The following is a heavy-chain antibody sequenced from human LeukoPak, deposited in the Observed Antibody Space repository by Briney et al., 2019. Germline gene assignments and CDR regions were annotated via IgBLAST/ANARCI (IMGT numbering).Heavy chain of an antibody. CDR1: GYSISSGYY. CDR3: ARLSGAPVRHPIYHFDY. V-gene: IGHV4-38-2*01. Sequence: SETLSLTCAVSGYSISSGYYWGRIRQPPGKGLEWIGNVYHSGSTYKNPSLKSRVSISLDTSNNQFSLKLTSVTAADTAIYYCARLSGAPVRHPIYHFDYWGQGTLVTVSS. J-gene: IGHJ4*02. CDR2: VYHSGST. D-gene: IGHD1-26*01.